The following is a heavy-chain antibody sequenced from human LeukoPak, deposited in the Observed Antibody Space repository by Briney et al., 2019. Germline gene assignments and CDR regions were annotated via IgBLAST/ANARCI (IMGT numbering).Heavy chain of an antibody. CDR1: GGSISSGSYY. D-gene: IGHD1-26*01. J-gene: IGHJ4*02. CDR3: AGPRELFFDY. CDR2: IYTSGST. Sequence: PSQTLSLTCTVSGGSISSGSYYWSWIRQPAGEGLEWIGRIYTSGSTNYNPSLKSRVTISVDTSKNQFSLKLSSVTAADTAVYYCAGPRELFFDYWGQGTLVTVSS. V-gene: IGHV4-61*02.